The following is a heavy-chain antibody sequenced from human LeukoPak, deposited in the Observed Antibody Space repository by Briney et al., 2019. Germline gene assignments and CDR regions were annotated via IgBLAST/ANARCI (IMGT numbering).Heavy chain of an antibody. D-gene: IGHD3-22*01. J-gene: IGHJ4*02. Sequence: SETLSLTCTVSGYSISSGYYWGWIRQPPGKGLEWIGSIYHSGSTYYNPSLKSRVTISVDTSKNQFSLKLSSVTAADTAVYYCARVGSYYDSSGYYYHYWGQGTLVTVSS. CDR3: ARVGSYYDSSGYYYHY. CDR2: IYHSGST. CDR1: GYSISSGYY. V-gene: IGHV4-38-2*02.